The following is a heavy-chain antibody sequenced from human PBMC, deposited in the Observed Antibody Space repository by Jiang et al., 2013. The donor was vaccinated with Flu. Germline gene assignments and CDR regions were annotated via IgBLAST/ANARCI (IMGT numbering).Heavy chain of an antibody. CDR3: AGPSVDIVATYDWDGFDY. V-gene: IGHV4-39*01. CDR2: IYYSGST. J-gene: IGHJ4*02. CDR1: GGSISSSSYY. D-gene: IGHD5-12*01. Sequence: LLKPSETLSLTCTVSGGSISSSSYYWGWIRQPPGKGLEWIGSIYYSGSTYYSPSLKSRVTISVDTSKNQFSLKLSSVTAADTAVYYCAGPSVDIVATYDWDGFDYWGQGTLVTVSS.